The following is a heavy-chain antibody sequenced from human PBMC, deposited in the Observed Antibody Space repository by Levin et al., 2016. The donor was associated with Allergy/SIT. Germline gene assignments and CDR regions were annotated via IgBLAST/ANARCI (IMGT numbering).Heavy chain of an antibody. CDR2: IYYSGST. V-gene: IGHV4-59*01. J-gene: IGHJ5*02. CDR1: GGSISSYY. D-gene: IGHD3/OR15-3a*01. Sequence: SETLSLTCTVSGGSISSYYWSWIRQPPGKGLEWIGYIYYSGSTNYNPSLKSRLTISVDTSKNQFSLKLSSVTAADTAVYYCARDLRRGPLTGYFTLNWFDPWGQGTLVTVSS. CDR3: ARDLRRGPLTGYFTLNWFDP.